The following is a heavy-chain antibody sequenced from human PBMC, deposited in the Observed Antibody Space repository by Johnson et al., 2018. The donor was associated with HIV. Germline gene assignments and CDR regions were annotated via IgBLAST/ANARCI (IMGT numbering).Heavy chain of an antibody. CDR3: ARGRYSSSWYVGGLDAFDI. V-gene: IGHV3-66*01. CDR2: ISSGGST. CDR1: GFTVSSNY. Sequence: VQLVESGGGLVQPGGSLIVSCAASGFTVSSNYMSWVRQAPGQGLEWVSVISSGGSTYYADSVQGRFTISSDNSKTTLYLQMHSLRVEDTAVYYCARGRYSSSWYVGGLDAFDIWGQGTMVTVSS. D-gene: IGHD6-13*01. J-gene: IGHJ3*02.